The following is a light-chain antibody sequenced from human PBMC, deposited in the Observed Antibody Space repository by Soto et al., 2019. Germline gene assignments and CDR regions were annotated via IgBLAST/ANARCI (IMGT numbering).Light chain of an antibody. CDR1: SSDVGGYNY. CDR2: DVT. V-gene: IGLV2-14*03. J-gene: IGLJ1*01. Sequence: QSALTQPASLSGSPGQSITISCTGTSSDVGGYNYVSWYQQHPGKAPKLIIYDVTNRPSGVSNRFFGSKSGNTASLTISGLQAEDEADYYCSSYRASSTTHYVFGTGTKLTFL. CDR3: SSYRASSTTHYV.